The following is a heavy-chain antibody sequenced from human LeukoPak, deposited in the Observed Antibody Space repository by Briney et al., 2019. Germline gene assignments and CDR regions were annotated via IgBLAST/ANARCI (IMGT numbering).Heavy chain of an antibody. CDR2: IYYSGNT. V-gene: IGHV4-59*08. CDR1: GGSMRSYY. CDR3: ARNGYSGYHNDL. D-gene: IGHD5-12*01. Sequence: SETLSLTCTVSGGSMRSYYWSWIRQPPGKGLEWIGYIYYSGNTYYNPSLKSRVTISVDTSKSQFSLNLGSVTAADTAVYYCARNGYSGYHNDLRGQGTLVTVSS. J-gene: IGHJ5*02.